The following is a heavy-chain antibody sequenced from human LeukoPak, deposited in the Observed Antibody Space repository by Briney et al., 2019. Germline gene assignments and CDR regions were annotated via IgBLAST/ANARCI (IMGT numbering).Heavy chain of an antibody. CDR2: ILTNGDT. CDR3: ARDRFGERTFEK. CDR1: GFAFSSFD. J-gene: IGHJ3*02. Sequence: GGSLRLSCAASGFAFSSFDMLWVRQSPRKGLEWVARILTNGDTDYGASVEGRFTISRENAKSYVYLQMNSLRDGDTAVYYCARDRFGERTFEKWGQGTMVTVSS. V-gene: IGHV3-13*01. D-gene: IGHD3-10*01.